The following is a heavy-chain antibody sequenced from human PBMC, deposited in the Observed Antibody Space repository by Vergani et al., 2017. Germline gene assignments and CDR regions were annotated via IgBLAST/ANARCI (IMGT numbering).Heavy chain of an antibody. J-gene: IGHJ6*03. CDR2: IYTSGST. CDR3: ARDEGSGFDYYMDV. D-gene: IGHD3-10*01. Sequence: QVQLQESGPGLVKPSETLSLTCAVSGYSISSGYYWGWIRQPPGKGLEWIGSIYTSGSTNYNPSLKSRVTMSVDTSKNQFSLKLSSVTAADTAVYYCARDEGSGFDYYMDVWGKGTTVTVSS. V-gene: IGHV4-38-2*02. CDR1: GYSISSGYY.